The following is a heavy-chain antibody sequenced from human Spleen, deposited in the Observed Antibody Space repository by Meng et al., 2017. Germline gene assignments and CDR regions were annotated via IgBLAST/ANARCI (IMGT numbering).Heavy chain of an antibody. CDR2: ISAYNGHT. D-gene: IGHD2-15*01. Sequence: ASVKVSCKPSGYNFPDYYIHWVRRAPGQGLEWMGWISAYNGHTDYAQNLQGRVTMTTDTSTSTAYMELRSLRSDDTAMYYCAREGYPVFYFDFWGQGTLVTVSS. CDR1: GYNFPDYY. J-gene: IGHJ4*02. CDR3: AREGYPVFYFDF. V-gene: IGHV1-18*04.